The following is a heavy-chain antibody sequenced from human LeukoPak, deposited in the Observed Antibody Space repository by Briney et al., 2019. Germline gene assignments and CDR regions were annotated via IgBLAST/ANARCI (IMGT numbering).Heavy chain of an antibody. CDR2: IRYDGSNK. D-gene: IGHD2-15*01. CDR3: AKDPTYCSGGSCYSSVFY. CDR1: GFTFSSYG. V-gene: IGHV3-30*02. J-gene: IGHJ4*02. Sequence: TGGSLRLSCAASGFTFSSYGMHWVRQAPGKGLEWVAFIRYDGSNKYYADSVKGRFTISRDNSKSTLYLQMNSLRAEDTAVYYCAKDPTYCSGGSCYSSVFYWGQGTLVTVSS.